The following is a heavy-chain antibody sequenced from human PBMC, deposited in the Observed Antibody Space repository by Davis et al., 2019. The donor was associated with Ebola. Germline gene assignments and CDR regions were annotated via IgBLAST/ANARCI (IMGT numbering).Heavy chain of an antibody. V-gene: IGHV4-30-2*01. CDR2: IYHSGST. CDR1: GGSISSGGYS. Sequence: SETLSLTCAVSGGSISSGGYSWSWIRQPPGKGLEWIGYIYHSGSTYYNPSLKSRVTISVDRSKNQFSLKLSSVTAADTAVYYCARAVLYYYDSSGYYYVPHFDYWGQGTLVTVSS. J-gene: IGHJ4*02. CDR3: ARAVLYYYDSSGYYYVPHFDY. D-gene: IGHD3-22*01.